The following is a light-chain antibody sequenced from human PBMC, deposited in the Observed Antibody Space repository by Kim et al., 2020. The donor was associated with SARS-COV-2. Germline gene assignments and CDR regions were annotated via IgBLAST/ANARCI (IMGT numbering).Light chain of an antibody. J-gene: IGKJ1*01. Sequence: LSPGERATLSCRASQSVSSSYLAWYQQKPGQAPRLLIYGASSRATGIPDRCSGSGSGTDFTLTISRLEPEDFAVYYCQQYGSPWTFGQGTKVEIK. CDR3: QQYGSPWT. CDR1: QSVSSSY. CDR2: GAS. V-gene: IGKV3-20*01.